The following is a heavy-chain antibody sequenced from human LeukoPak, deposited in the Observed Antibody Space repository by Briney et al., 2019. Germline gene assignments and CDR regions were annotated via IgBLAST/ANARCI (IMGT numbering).Heavy chain of an antibody. CDR1: GGSFSGYY. Sequence: SETLSLTCAVYGGSFSGYYWSWIRQPPGKGLEWIGEINHSGSTNYNPSLKSRVTISVDTSKNQFSLKLSSVTAADTAVYYCARRPFNWFDPWGQGTLVTVSS. J-gene: IGHJ5*02. CDR2: INHSGST. V-gene: IGHV4-34*01. CDR3: ARRPFNWFDP.